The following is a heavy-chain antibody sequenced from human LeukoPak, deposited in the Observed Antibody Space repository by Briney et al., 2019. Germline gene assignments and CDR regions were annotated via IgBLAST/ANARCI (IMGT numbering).Heavy chain of an antibody. CDR1: GGSISSGDYS. D-gene: IGHD4-11*01. CDR2: IYYSGST. V-gene: IGHV4-30-4*01. CDR3: ARGPSTTVTNY. Sequence: SETLSLTCSVSGGSISSGDYSWSWIRQPPGKGLEWIGYIYYSGSTYYNPSLKSRLTISVDTSRNQVSLRLSSVTAADTAVYYCARGPSTTVTNYWGQGTLVTVSS. J-gene: IGHJ4*02.